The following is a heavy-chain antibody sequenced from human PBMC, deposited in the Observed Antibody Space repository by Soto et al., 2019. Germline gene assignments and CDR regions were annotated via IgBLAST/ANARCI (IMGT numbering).Heavy chain of an antibody. CDR1: GFTFNFFS. Sequence: QVQLEESGGGVVQSGRSLRLSCAASGFTFNFFSLHWFRQAPGKGLEWVAVISDVGSNKYYADFVKGRFTISRDNSKNTLYLEMNSLRTEDTAVYYCARDSNKYFSSRRSGFDIWGQGTMVTVSS. J-gene: IGHJ3*02. CDR2: ISDVGSNK. V-gene: IGHV3-30-3*01. CDR3: ARDSNKYFSSRRSGFDI. D-gene: IGHD3-3*01.